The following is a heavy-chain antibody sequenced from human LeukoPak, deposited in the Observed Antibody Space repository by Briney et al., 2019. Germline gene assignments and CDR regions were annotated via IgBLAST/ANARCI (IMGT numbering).Heavy chain of an antibody. D-gene: IGHD2-15*01. CDR3: AREDADCSGGTCFYNWFDP. V-gene: IGHV4-39*07. CDR1: GGSISSTSYY. J-gene: IGHJ5*02. CDR2: IYFSGST. Sequence: SETLSLTCSVSGGSISSTSYYWGWIRQPPGKGLEWIGSIYFSGSTYYNPSLKSRVTISVDTSKNQFYLKLSSVTAADTAVYYCAREDADCSGGTCFYNWFDPWGQGTLVTVSS.